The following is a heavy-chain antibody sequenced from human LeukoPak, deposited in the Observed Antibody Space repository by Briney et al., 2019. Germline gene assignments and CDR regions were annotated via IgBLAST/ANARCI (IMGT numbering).Heavy chain of an antibody. J-gene: IGHJ5*02. CDR2: INPNSGGT. CDR3: ARDNSVEDTAWWFDP. Sequence: GASVKVSCKASGYTFSDYYVHWVRQAPGQGLEWMGWINPNSGGTNYPQKFQGRVTMTRDTSISTAYMELSRPRSDDTAVYYCARDNSVEDTAWWFDPWGQGTLVTVSS. CDR1: GYTFSDYY. D-gene: IGHD4-23*01. V-gene: IGHV1-2*02.